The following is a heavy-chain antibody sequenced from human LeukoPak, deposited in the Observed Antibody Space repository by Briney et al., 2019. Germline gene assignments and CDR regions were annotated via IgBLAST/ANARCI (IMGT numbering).Heavy chain of an antibody. CDR3: ARELPDTAIPDS. CDR1: GGTFSSYA. CDR2: IIPIFGTA. V-gene: IGHV1-69*13. D-gene: IGHD5-18*01. J-gene: IGHJ4*02. Sequence: GASVKVSCKASGGTFSSYAISWVRQAPGQGLEWMGGIIPIFGTANYAQKFQGRVTITADESTSTAYMELSSLRSEDTAVYYCARELPDTAIPDSWGQETLFTASS.